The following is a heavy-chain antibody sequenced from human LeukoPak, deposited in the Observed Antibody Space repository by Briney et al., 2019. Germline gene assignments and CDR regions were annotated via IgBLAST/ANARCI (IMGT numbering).Heavy chain of an antibody. Sequence: GRSLRLSCAASGFTFSSYAMHWVRQAPVKGLEWVAVISYDGSNKYYADSVKGRFTISRDNSKNTLYLQMNSLRAEDTAVYYCARATYYYDSSGYYYTYYFDYWGQGTLVTVSS. CDR3: ARATYYYDSSGYYYTYYFDY. J-gene: IGHJ4*02. D-gene: IGHD3-22*01. CDR2: ISYDGSNK. V-gene: IGHV3-30-3*01. CDR1: GFTFSSYA.